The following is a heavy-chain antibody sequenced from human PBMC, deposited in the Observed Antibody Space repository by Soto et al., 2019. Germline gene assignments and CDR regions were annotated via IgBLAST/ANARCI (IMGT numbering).Heavy chain of an antibody. CDR2: IYYSGST. Sequence: NPSETLSLTCTVSGGSMSIYYWSWIRQPPGKGLEWIGYIYYSGSTNYNPSLKSRVTISVDTSKNQFSLKLSSVTAADTAVYYCARDFRGDLTDYGMDVWGQGTTVTVSS. D-gene: IGHD4-17*01. CDR1: GGSMSIYY. CDR3: ARDFRGDLTDYGMDV. J-gene: IGHJ6*02. V-gene: IGHV4-59*01.